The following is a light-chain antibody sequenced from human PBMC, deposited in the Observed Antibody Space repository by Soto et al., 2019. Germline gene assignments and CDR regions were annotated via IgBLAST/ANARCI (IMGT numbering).Light chain of an antibody. CDR3: QQFNSFPYT. CDR2: AAS. V-gene: IGKV1-9*01. CDR1: QGINNY. J-gene: IGKJ2*01. Sequence: DIQLTQSPSFLSASVGDRVTITCRASQGINNYLAWYQQRPGRAPKLLIYAASTLENGVPFRFSGSGSGTEFTLTVSSLQPEDFATYYCQQFNSFPYTFGQGTKLDIK.